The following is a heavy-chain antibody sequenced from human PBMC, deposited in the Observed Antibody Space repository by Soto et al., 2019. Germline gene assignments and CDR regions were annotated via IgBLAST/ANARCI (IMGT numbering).Heavy chain of an antibody. D-gene: IGHD5-12*01. CDR1: GFSLSTSGVG. J-gene: IGHJ3*02. Sequence: QITLKESGPTLVKPTQTLTLTCTFSGFSLSTSGVGVGWIRQPPGKALEWLALIYWNDDKRYSPSLKSRLTITKDTSKNQVVLAMTNMDPVDTATYYCAHRLRFELGGDAFDIWGQGTMVTVSS. CDR3: AHRLRFELGGDAFDI. V-gene: IGHV2-5*01. CDR2: IYWNDDK.